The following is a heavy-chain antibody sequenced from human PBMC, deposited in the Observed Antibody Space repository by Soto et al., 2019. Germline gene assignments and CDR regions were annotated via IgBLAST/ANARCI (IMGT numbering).Heavy chain of an antibody. V-gene: IGHV1-8*01. CDR3: ARGYCSSTSCSSNYYYYYMDV. Sequence: ASVKVSCKASGYTFTSYDTNWVRQATGQGLEWMGWMNPNSGNTGYAQKFQGRVTMTRNTSISTAYMELSSLRSEDTAVYYCARGYCSSTSCSSNYYYYYMDVWGKGTTVTVSS. CDR1: GYTFTSYD. CDR2: MNPNSGNT. J-gene: IGHJ6*03. D-gene: IGHD2-2*01.